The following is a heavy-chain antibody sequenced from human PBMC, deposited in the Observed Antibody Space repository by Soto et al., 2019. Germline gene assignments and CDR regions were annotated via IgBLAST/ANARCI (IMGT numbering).Heavy chain of an antibody. CDR1: GFTFSSYW. Sequence: ESGGGLVQPGGSLRLSCAASGFTFSSYWMSWVRQAPGKGLEWVANIKQDGSEKYYVDSVKGRFTISRDNAKNSLYLQMNSLRAEDTAVYYCARDGPGYCSSTSCYRYYGMDVWGQGTTVTVSS. V-gene: IGHV3-7*01. CDR2: IKQDGSEK. CDR3: ARDGPGYCSSTSCYRYYGMDV. J-gene: IGHJ6*02. D-gene: IGHD2-2*01.